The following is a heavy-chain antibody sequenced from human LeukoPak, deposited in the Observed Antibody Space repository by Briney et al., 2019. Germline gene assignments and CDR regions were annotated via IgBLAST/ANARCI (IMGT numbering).Heavy chain of an antibody. J-gene: IGHJ4*02. CDR2: ISSSGITI. Sequence: GGSLRLSCAASGFIFSDYYMSWIRQAPGKGLEWVSYISSSGITIYYADSVKGRFTISRDNAKNSLYLQMNSLRAEDTAVYYCAKDLVTYYYDSSGYWAFDYWGQGTLVTVSS. V-gene: IGHV3-11*01. D-gene: IGHD3-22*01. CDR1: GFIFSDYY. CDR3: AKDLVTYYYDSSGYWAFDY.